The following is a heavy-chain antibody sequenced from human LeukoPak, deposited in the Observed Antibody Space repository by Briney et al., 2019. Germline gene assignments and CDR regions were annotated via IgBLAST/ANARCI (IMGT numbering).Heavy chain of an antibody. J-gene: IGHJ3*02. CDR3: AGDPAWGSVDI. V-gene: IGHV3-7*01. CDR1: GFTFGTSW. CDR2: LNEDGRDE. D-gene: IGHD3-16*01. Sequence: GGSLRLSCVASGFTFGTSWMSWVRQTPGKGLEWVALLNEDGRDERYVDSVKGRFTVSRDNAKNSVSLQLNSLRVEDTGVYYCAGDPAWGSVDIWGQGTMVTVSS.